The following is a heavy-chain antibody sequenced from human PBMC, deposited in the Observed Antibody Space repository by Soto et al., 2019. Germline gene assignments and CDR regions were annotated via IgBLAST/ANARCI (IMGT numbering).Heavy chain of an antibody. CDR1: GFTFSYYW. V-gene: IGHV3-74*01. D-gene: IGHD1-26*01. Sequence: EVQLLESGGGLVQPGESLRLSCAASGFTFSYYWMHWVRQAPGMGLVWVSRIHSDGSSTTYADSVKGRFTISRDNARNTLHLQMNSLRAEDTAVYYCARGDRGAFDLWGQGTVVTVSS. J-gene: IGHJ3*01. CDR3: ARGDRGAFDL. CDR2: IHSDGSST.